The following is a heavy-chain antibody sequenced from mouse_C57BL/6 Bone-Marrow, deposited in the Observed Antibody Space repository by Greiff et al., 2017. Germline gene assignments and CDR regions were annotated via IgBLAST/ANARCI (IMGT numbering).Heavy chain of an antibody. Sequence: EVQLQQSGPELVKPGASVKISCKASGYTFTDYYMNWVKQSHGKSLEWIGDINPNNGGTSYNQKFKGKATLTVDQSSSTAYMELRSLTSEDSAFYYCVYDYDGGDYFDYWGQGTTLTVSS. CDR2: INPNNGGT. J-gene: IGHJ2*01. CDR3: VYDYDGGDYFDY. CDR1: GYTFTDYY. D-gene: IGHD2-4*01. V-gene: IGHV1-26*01.